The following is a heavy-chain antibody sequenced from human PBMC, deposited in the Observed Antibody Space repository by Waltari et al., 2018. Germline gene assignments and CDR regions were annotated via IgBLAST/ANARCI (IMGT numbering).Heavy chain of an antibody. CDR1: GLTFSRDW. J-gene: IGHJ4*02. CDR3: ARAVDVADY. Sequence: EIQVVESGVGLVKPGGALSISCTDCGLTFSRDWMSWVRQAPGKVLEWVANIKHDGTTKFYLDSVKGRFTISRDNAQNTVYLQMNSLRVEDTALYYCARAVDVADYWGQGTLVTVSS. V-gene: IGHV3-7*01. CDR2: IKHDGTTK. D-gene: IGHD5-12*01.